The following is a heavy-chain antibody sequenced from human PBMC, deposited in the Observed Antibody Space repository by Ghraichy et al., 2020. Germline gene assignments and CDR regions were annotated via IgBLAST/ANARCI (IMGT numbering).Heavy chain of an antibody. J-gene: IGHJ4*02. CDR3: TRAFHCNSESCPPDDC. CDR1: GFAFGAYA. CDR2: IRTKPYGGTV. Sequence: GESLNISCTASGFAFGAYAMSWVRQAPGKGLEWLGFIRTKPYGGTVEYAASVRGRFTISRDDSKGIVYLQMNSLKTEDTAVYFCTRAFHCNSESCPPDDCWGQGTLVTVSS. D-gene: IGHD2/OR15-2a*01. V-gene: IGHV3-49*04.